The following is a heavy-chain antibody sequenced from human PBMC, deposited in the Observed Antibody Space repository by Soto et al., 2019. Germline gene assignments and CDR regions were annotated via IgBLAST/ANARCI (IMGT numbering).Heavy chain of an antibody. CDR1: GGSFSGYY. CDR3: ARRVELRYFCAYCYYMDV. J-gene: IGHJ6*03. Sequence: PSETLSLTCAVYGGSFSGYYWSWIRQPPGKGLEWIGEINHSGSTNYNPSLKSRVTISVDTSKNQFSLKLSSVTAADTAVYYCARRVELRYFCAYCYYMDVWGKGTTVTVSS. D-gene: IGHD3-9*01. V-gene: IGHV4-34*01. CDR2: INHSGST.